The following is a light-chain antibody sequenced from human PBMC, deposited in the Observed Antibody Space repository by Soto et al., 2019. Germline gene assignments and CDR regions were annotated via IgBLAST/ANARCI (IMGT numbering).Light chain of an antibody. Sequence: QSVLTQPPSVSGAPGQRVTISCTGSSSNIGAGYDVHWYQQLPGTAPKLLIYGNSNRPSGVPDRFSGSKSGTSAPLAINGLQAEDEADYYCQSYDSSLSGYVVFGGGTKLTVL. CDR3: QSYDSSLSGYVV. CDR2: GNS. V-gene: IGLV1-40*01. CDR1: SSNIGAGYD. J-gene: IGLJ2*01.